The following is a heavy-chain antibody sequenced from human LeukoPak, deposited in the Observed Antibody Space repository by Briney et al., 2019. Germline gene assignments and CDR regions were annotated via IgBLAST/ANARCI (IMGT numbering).Heavy chain of an antibody. CDR3: ARFSSATVTTAGY. Sequence: GGSLRLSCAASGFTFSSYWMHWVRQAPGKGLVWVSRINSDGSSTSYADSVKGRFTISRDNAKNTLYPQMNSLRAEDTAVYYCARFSSATVTTAGYWGQGTLVTVSS. CDR1: GFTFSSYW. V-gene: IGHV3-74*01. CDR2: INSDGSST. J-gene: IGHJ4*02. D-gene: IGHD4-17*01.